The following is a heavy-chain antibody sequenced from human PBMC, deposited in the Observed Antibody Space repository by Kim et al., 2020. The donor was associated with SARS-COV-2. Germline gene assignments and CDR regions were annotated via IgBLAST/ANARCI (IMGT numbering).Heavy chain of an antibody. CDR3: ARGREIYYYYMDV. V-gene: IGHV4-34*01. D-gene: IGHD1-26*01. CDR1: GGSFSGYC. Sequence: SETLSLTCAVYGGSFSGYCWSWIRQPPGKGLEWIGEINHSGSTNYNPSLKSRVTISVDTSKNQFSLKLSSVTAADTAVYYCARGREIYYYYMDVWGKGTTVTVSS. CDR2: INHSGST. J-gene: IGHJ6*03.